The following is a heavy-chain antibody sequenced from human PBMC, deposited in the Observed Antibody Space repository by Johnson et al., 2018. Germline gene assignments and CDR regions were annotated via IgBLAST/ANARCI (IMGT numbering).Heavy chain of an antibody. CDR2: IVVATGNT. J-gene: IGHJ6*02. CDR1: GFTFTRSA. Sequence: QLVESGPEVKKPGTSLKVSCKASGFTFTRSAVQWVRQARGQRLEWIGWIVVATGNTNFAQEFQERVTIARDMSTSTAFMELSSLSSEDTAGYYCASGGDCSGGNCSPSGYQGMDVWGQGTTVTVSS. D-gene: IGHD2-15*01. CDR3: ASGGDCSGGNCSPSGYQGMDV. V-gene: IGHV1-58*01.